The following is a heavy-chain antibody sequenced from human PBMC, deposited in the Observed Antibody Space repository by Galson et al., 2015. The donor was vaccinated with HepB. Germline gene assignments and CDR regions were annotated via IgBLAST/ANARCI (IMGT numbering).Heavy chain of an antibody. J-gene: IGHJ6*02. CDR1: GFTFSSYW. CDR2: INQDGSSK. CDR3: AGRISLVRGIITKPDYYYGMDV. Sequence: SLRLSCAASGFTFSSYWMNWVRQAPGKGLEWVAHINQDGSSKYYVDSVKGRFTISRDNAKDSVYLQFDSLRAEDPAVNYCAGRISLVRGIITKPDYYYGMDVWGQGTTVTVAS. V-gene: IGHV3-7*03. D-gene: IGHD3-10*01.